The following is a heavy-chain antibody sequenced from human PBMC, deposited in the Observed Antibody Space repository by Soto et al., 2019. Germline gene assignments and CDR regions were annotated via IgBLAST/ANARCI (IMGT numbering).Heavy chain of an antibody. CDR2: IKSKTDGGTT. CDR3: TALFDDSSGYYLGY. Sequence: GESLRLSCAASGFTVSNAWMSWVRQAPGKGLEWVGRIKSKTDGGTTDYAAPVKGRFTISRDDSKNTLYLQMNSLKTKDTAVYYCTALFDDSSGYYLGYWGQGTLVTVSS. V-gene: IGHV3-15*01. J-gene: IGHJ4*02. CDR1: GFTVSNAW. D-gene: IGHD3-22*01.